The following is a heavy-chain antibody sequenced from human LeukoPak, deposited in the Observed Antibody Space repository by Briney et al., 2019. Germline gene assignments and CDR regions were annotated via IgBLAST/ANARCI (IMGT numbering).Heavy chain of an antibody. Sequence: PSETLSLTCTVSGGSISSSSYYWGWIRQPPGKGLEWIGSIYYSGSTYYNPSLKSRVTISVDTSKNQFSPKLSSVTAADTAVYYCARVSSGWYEWHWFDPWGQGTLVTVSS. D-gene: IGHD6-19*01. J-gene: IGHJ5*02. CDR3: ARVSSGWYEWHWFDP. CDR2: IYYSGST. CDR1: GGSISSSSYY. V-gene: IGHV4-39*01.